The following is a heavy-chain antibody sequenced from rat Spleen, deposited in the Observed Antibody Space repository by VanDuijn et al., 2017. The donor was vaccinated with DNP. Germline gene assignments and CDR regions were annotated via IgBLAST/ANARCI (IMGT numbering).Heavy chain of an antibody. CDR1: GFTFSDYY. CDR2: ISYDGSST. D-gene: IGHD1-10*01. V-gene: IGHV5-29*01. J-gene: IGHJ4*01. CDR3: ASSTTRVMEA. Sequence: EVQLVESDGGLVQPGRSLKLSCAASGFTFSDYYMAWVRQAPTKGLEWVATISYDGSSTYYRDSVKGRFTISRDNDKSILYLQMNSLKSEDTATYYCASSTTRVMEAWGQGVSVTVSS.